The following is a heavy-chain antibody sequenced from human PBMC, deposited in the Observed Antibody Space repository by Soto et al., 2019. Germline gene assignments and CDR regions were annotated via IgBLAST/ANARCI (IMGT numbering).Heavy chain of an antibody. D-gene: IGHD1-26*01. J-gene: IGHJ4*02. CDR3: ARDGDQWDQRFCDN. CDR1: GHISGHYG. CDR2: ISAHRGHT. Sequence: QVQLVQSAPELTKPGASVKVSCRVSGHISGHYGISWVRLRAGQGLEWMGWISAHRGHTNYAHKFRGRVTMTTDPATATVSMELTNLLSDDTAVYFCARDGDQWDQRFCDNWGQGTRVTVSS. V-gene: IGHV1-18*01.